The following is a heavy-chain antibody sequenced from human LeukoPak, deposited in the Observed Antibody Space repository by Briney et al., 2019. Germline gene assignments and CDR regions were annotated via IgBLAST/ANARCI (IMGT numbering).Heavy chain of an antibody. CDR2: ISNSGST. V-gene: IGHV4-31*03. Sequence: SETLSLTCTVSGGSISSGGYYWNWIRQHPGKGLEWIGYISNSGSTYYNPSLKSRSTISLDTSKNQISLKLSSVIAADTAVYYCARGYCTSGVCSSDYFDYWGQGTLVTVSS. D-gene: IGHD2-8*01. CDR1: GGSISSGGYY. J-gene: IGHJ4*02. CDR3: ARGYCTSGVCSSDYFDY.